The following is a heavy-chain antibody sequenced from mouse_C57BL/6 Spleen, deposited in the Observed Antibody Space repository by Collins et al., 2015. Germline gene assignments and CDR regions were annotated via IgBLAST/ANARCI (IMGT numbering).Heavy chain of an antibody. CDR2: IYPGDGDT. CDR3: AREGFTY. J-gene: IGHJ3*01. CDR1: GYAFTSYN. V-gene: IGHV1-12*01. Sequence: QAYLQQSGAELVRPGASVKMSCKATGYAFTSYNMYWVKQTPRQGLEWIGVIYPGDGDTSYNQKFKGKATLTVDRSSSTAYMQLNSLTSEDSAVYFCAREGFTYWGQGTLVTVSA.